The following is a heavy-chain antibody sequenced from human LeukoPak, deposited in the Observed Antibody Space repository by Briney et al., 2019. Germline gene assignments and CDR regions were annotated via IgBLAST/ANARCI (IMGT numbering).Heavy chain of an antibody. CDR1: GYTFTTYG. V-gene: IGHV1-18*01. J-gene: IGHJ5*02. CDR2: ISAYNGNT. Sequence: GASVNVSCKASGYTFTTYGITWVRQAPGQGPEWMGWISAYNGNTNYAQKLQGRVTMTTDTSTSTAYMELRSLRSDDTAVYYCARVGFRNWFDPWGQGTLVTVSS. CDR3: ARVGFRNWFDP.